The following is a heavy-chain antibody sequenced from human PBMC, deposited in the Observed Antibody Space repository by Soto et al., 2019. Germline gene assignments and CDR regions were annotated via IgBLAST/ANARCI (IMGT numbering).Heavy chain of an antibody. CDR3: ARHSSTSRWAFDV. D-gene: IGHD6-13*01. V-gene: IGHV4-59*08. J-gene: IGHJ3*01. CDR2: IYYSGNT. CDR1: RGSISGYF. Sequence: QVQLQESGPGLMKPSETLSLNCTVSRGSISGYFWSWVRQPPGKGLEWIGYIYYSGNTKNNPSLISRFXISVDTSKNQFSLKMSSVTAADTAVYYCARHSSTSRWAFDVWGQGTLVSVSS.